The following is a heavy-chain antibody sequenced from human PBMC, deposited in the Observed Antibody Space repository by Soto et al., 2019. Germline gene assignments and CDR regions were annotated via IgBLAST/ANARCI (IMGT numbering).Heavy chain of an antibody. CDR1: GGPISSSGHF. J-gene: IGHJ4*02. D-gene: IGHD1-26*01. Sequence: QLQLQESGPGLVKPSETLSLICTVSGGPISSSGHFWAWIRKPPGRGLEWLATIYYTGTTYYNPSLKSRLTISMDTSNDQFALDLTSMTAADTALYFCARRVYSGSGRDYFDRWGQGSLVTVSS. CDR2: IYYTGTT. V-gene: IGHV4-39*01. CDR3: ARRVYSGSGRDYFDR.